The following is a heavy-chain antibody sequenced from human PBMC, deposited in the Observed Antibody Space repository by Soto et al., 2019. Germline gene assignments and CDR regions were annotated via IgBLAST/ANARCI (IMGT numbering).Heavy chain of an antibody. CDR1: GDSVSSNSAA. CDR2: AYYRSQWYY. J-gene: IGHJ6*04. D-gene: IGHD2-21*02. CDR3: TKQKGDSRTYKGRDV. V-gene: IGHV6-1*01. Sequence: SQTLSLTCAISGDSVSSNSAAWNWIRQSPSRGLEWLGRAYYRSQWYYDSAVSVRSRITVIPDTSKNQFSLQLNSVTPEDTAVYYCTKQKGDSRTYKGRDVGGKGTRVT.